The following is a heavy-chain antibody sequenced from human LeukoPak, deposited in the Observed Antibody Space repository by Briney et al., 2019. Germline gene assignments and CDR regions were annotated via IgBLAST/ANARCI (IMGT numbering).Heavy chain of an antibody. CDR2: ISAYNGNT. CDR1: GYTFTSYG. D-gene: IGHD6-13*01. J-gene: IGHJ4*02. V-gene: IGHV1-18*01. CDR3: ARDYFGSSPKWFDY. Sequence: ASVKVSCKASGYTFTSYGISWVRQAPGQGLEWMGWISAYNGNTNYAQKLQGRVTMTTDTSTSTAYMELRSLRSDDTAVYYCARDYFGSSPKWFDYWGQGTLVTVSS.